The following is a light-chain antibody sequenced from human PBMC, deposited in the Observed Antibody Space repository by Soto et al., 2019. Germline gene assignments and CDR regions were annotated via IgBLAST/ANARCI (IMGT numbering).Light chain of an antibody. J-gene: IGKJ1*01. Sequence: DIQITPSPFPPSASIGDRVTLTFPASQSISSWLDWYQQKPGKAPKLLIYKASSLESGVPSRFSGSGSGTEFTLTISSLQPDDFAAYYCQQYSTYVWTFGQGTKV. CDR1: QSISSW. CDR2: KAS. CDR3: QQYSTYVWT. V-gene: IGKV1-5*03.